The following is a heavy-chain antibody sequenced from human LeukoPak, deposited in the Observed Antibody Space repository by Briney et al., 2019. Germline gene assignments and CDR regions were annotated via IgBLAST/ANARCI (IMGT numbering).Heavy chain of an antibody. CDR2: IYHSGST. V-gene: IGHV4-30-2*01. CDR1: GGSISSGGYS. J-gene: IGHJ4*02. D-gene: IGHD5-18*01. Sequence: SETLSLTCAVSGGSISSGGYSWSWIRQPPGKGLEWIGYIYHSGSTYYNPTLKSRVTISVDRSKNQFSLKLSSVTAADTAVYYCARASGYSYESFDYWGQGTLVTVSS. CDR3: ARASGYSYESFDY.